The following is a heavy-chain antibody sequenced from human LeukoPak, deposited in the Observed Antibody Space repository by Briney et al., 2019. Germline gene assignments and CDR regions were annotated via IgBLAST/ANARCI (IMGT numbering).Heavy chain of an antibody. J-gene: IGHJ4*02. CDR1: GGHIDSFF. V-gene: IGHV4-4*08. CDR3: ASGAGWLIDY. CDR2: IDNSGST. D-gene: IGHD6-19*01. Sequence: PSETLSLTYTVSGGHIDSFFWNWIRQPPGKGLEWIGYIDNSGSTKYSPSLKSRITMSRDTSKKQFSLKLTSVTAADTAMYYCASGAGWLIDYWGQGTLVSVSS.